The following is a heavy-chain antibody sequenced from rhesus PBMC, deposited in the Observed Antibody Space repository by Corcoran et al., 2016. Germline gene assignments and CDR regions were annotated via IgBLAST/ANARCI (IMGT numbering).Heavy chain of an antibody. V-gene: IGHV3S25*01. J-gene: IGHJ6*01. Sequence: EVQLVESGGGLVQPGGSLRLSCAASGFTFSSYGMYWVRQAPGQGPAWFSAINRGGGRTYYADSVKGRFTISRDNSKNTLSLQMNSLRAEDTAVYYCAKAKYSNDEPYYGLDSWGQGVVVTVSS. CDR1: GFTFSSYG. CDR3: AKAKYSNDEPYYGLDS. CDR2: INRGGGRT. D-gene: IGHD4-23*01.